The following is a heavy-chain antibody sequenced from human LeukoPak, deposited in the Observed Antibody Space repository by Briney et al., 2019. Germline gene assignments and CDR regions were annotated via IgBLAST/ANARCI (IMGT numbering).Heavy chain of an antibody. J-gene: IGHJ4*02. D-gene: IGHD1-26*01. V-gene: IGHV3-13*04. CDR2: IDTADDT. CDR3: ATTSGRYYEFDY. CDR1: GFTFSSYD. Sequence: AGSLRLTCAAYGFTFSSYDMHWDRQAPGKDLKWVSAIDTADDTYYPGSVNGRFTISRANAKTSLYLQMNSLRAEATVEYYSATTSGRYYEFDYWSQGTLVTVYS.